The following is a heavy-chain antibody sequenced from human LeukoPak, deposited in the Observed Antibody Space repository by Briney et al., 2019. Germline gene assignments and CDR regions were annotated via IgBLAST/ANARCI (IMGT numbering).Heavy chain of an antibody. CDR2: IYYSGST. J-gene: IGHJ4*02. V-gene: IGHV4-59*01. Sequence: PSETLSLTCTVSGGSISSYYWSWIRQPPGKGLEWIGYIYYSGSTNYNPSLKSRVTISVDTSKNQFSLKLSSVTAADTAVYYCARHPYSSSWYAGYWGQGTLVTVSS. CDR3: ARHPYSSSWYAGY. D-gene: IGHD6-13*01. CDR1: GGSISSYY.